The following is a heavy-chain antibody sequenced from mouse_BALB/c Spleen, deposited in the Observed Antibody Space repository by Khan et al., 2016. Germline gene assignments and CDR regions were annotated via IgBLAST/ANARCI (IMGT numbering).Heavy chain of an antibody. CDR1: GYAFSRYW. V-gene: IGHV1-80*01. CDR3: AKLTGTREAMDY. CDR2: IYRGDGDT. J-gene: IGHJ4*01. Sequence: QVQLQQSGAELVRPGSSVKISCKASGYAFSRYWMNWVKQRPGQGLEWIGQIYRGDGDTNYNGKFKGKATLTAEKSYSTAYMQLSSLTSEDSAVYFCAKLTGTREAMDYWRQGTSVTVSS. D-gene: IGHD4-1*01.